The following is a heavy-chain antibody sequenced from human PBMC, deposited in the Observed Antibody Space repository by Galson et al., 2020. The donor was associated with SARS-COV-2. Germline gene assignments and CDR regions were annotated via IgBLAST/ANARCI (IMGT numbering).Heavy chain of an antibody. V-gene: IGHV3-74*01. CDR2: IYSDGSDA. D-gene: IGHD6-19*01. CDR1: GFTFSNYW. Sequence: GESLKISCAASGFTFSNYWMHWVRQAPGKGLVWVSRIYSDGSDAVYADFVKGRFTISRDNARNTLYLQMNSLRAEDTAVYYCARKQWLVPSYSDAFDIWGQGTVITVSS. CDR3: ARKQWLVPSYSDAFDI. J-gene: IGHJ3*02.